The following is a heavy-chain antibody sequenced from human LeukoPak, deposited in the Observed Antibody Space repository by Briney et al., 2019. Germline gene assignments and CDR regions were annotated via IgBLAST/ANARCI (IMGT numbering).Heavy chain of an antibody. CDR1: GYSFTSYW. D-gene: IGHD2/OR15-2a*01. CDR2: IYPAASDI. CDR3: ARMREEYYFDF. J-gene: IGHJ4*02. V-gene: IGHV5-51*01. Sequence: GESLKISCKGSGYSFTSYWIGWVRQMPGKGLEWMGIIYPAASDIRYSPSFQGQVTISADKSISTAYLQWSSLKASDTAIYYCARMREEYYFDFWGPGTLVTVS.